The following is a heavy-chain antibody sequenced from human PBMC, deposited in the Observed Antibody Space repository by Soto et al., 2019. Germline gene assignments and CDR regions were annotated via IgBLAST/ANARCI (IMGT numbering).Heavy chain of an antibody. CDR2: IYHSGST. CDR3: AAGGGLPRYY. Sequence: QLQLQESGSGLVKPSQTLSLTCAVSGGSISSGGYSWSWIRQPPGKGLEWIGYIYHSGSTYYNPSITSRVTRSVDRSKNQFSLKLSSVTAAATAVYYCAAGGGLPRYYWGQGTLVTVSS. D-gene: IGHD5-12*01. V-gene: IGHV4-30-2*01. CDR1: GGSISSGGYS. J-gene: IGHJ4*02.